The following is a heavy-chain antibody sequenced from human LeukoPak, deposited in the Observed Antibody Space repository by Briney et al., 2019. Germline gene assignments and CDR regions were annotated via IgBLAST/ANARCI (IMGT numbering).Heavy chain of an antibody. CDR1: GFTVSSNS. J-gene: IGHJ6*02. CDR2: ISYDGSNK. D-gene: IGHD4-17*01. V-gene: IGHV3-30-3*01. CDR3: ARDGYGDYRVAPSLYYYYGMDV. Sequence: PGRSLRLTCAASGFTVSSNSMSWVRQAPGKGLEWVAVISYDGSNKYYADSVKGRFTISRDNSKNTLYLQMNSLRAEDTAVYYCARDGYGDYRVAPSLYYYYGMDVWGQGTTVTVSS.